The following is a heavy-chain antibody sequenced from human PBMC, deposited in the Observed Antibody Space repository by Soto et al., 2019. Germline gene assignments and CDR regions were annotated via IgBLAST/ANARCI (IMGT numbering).Heavy chain of an antibody. D-gene: IGHD4-17*01. J-gene: IGHJ4*02. Sequence: GGSLRLSCAASGFTFSSYAMSWVRQAPGKGLEWVSAISGSGGSTYYADSVKGRFTISRDNSKNTLYLQMNSLRAEDTAVYYCAKNLDYGEGVSLTDYWGQGTLVTVSS. CDR2: ISGSGGST. V-gene: IGHV3-23*01. CDR1: GFTFSSYA. CDR3: AKNLDYGEGVSLTDY.